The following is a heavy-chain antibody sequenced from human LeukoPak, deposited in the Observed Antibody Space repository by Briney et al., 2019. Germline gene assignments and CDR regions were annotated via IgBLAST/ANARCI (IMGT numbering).Heavy chain of an antibody. D-gene: IGHD3-22*01. Sequence: SGGSLRLSCAASGFTFSSYGMHWVRQAPGKGLEWVAFIRYDGSNKYYADSVKGRFTISRDNSKNTLYLQMNSLRAEDTAVYYCAKTDYDSSGYEDWGQGTLVTVSS. V-gene: IGHV3-30*02. J-gene: IGHJ4*02. CDR1: GFTFSSYG. CDR2: IRYDGSNK. CDR3: AKTDYDSSGYED.